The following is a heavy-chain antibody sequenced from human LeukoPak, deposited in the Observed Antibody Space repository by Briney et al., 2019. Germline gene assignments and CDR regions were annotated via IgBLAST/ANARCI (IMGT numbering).Heavy chain of an antibody. Sequence: GGSLRLSCAASGFTFSSYGMHWVRQAPGKGLEWVAVISYDGSNKYYADSVKGRFTISRDNSKNTLYLQMNSLRAEDTAVYYCAKDRTTWRHAGIYDYWGQGTLVTVSS. D-gene: IGHD4-17*01. J-gene: IGHJ4*02. CDR3: AKDRTTWRHAGIYDY. CDR2: ISYDGSNK. V-gene: IGHV3-30*18. CDR1: GFTFSSYG.